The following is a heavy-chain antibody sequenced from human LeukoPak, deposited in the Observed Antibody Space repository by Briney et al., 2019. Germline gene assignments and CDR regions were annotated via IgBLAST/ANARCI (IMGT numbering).Heavy chain of an antibody. V-gene: IGHV4-38-2*02. J-gene: IGHJ6*03. CDR2: ISYSGNT. CDR1: GYSINSGHY. D-gene: IGHD3-3*01. Sequence: SETLSLTCTVSGYSINSGHYWGWIRKPPGKRLEWIGSISYSGNTYYNPTLKSRVTISLDKSKNQFSVMLTLVTAADTAVYYCAREYLPDDFWSGYRHYYYYYYMDVWGKGTTVTVSS. CDR3: AREYLPDDFWSGYRHYYYYYYMDV.